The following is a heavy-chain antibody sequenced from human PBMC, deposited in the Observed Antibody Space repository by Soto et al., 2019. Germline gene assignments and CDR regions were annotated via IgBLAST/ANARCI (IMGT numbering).Heavy chain of an antibody. CDR3: TTLGPLDIVLVPAAMGVVKWLDP. Sequence: GGSLRLSCAASGFTFSNAWMNWFRQAPGKGLEWVGRIKSKTDGGTTDYAAPVKGRFTISRDDSKNTLYLQMNSLKTEDTAVYYCTTLGPLDIVLVPAAMGVVKWLDPWGQGT. D-gene: IGHD2-2*03. CDR1: GFTFSNAW. CDR2: IKSKTDGGTT. V-gene: IGHV3-15*07. J-gene: IGHJ5*02.